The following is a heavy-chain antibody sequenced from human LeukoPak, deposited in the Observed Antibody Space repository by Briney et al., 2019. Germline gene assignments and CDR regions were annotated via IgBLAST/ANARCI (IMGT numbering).Heavy chain of an antibody. Sequence: GGSLRLSCAASGVSFSSYWMSWVREAPGKGVEWGANIKEDGSEKNYVDSVKGGFTISRDNAKNSLYLQMNSLRAEDTAVYYCARKDSSPRTFDYWGQGTLVTVSS. CDR3: ARKDSSPRTFDY. D-gene: IGHD3-22*01. CDR2: IKEDGSEK. CDR1: GVSFSSYW. V-gene: IGHV3-7*01. J-gene: IGHJ4*02.